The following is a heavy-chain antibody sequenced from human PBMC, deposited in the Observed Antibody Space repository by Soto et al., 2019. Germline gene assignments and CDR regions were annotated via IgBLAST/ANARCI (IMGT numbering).Heavy chain of an antibody. CDR1: GGSISSSSYY. CDR2: IYYSGST. CDR3: ASQDPEGRIAAAGRSWFDP. J-gene: IGHJ5*02. D-gene: IGHD6-13*01. Sequence: SETLSLTCTVSGGSISSSSYYWGWIRQPPGKGLEWIGSIYYSGSTYYNPSLKSRVTISVDTSKNQFSLKLSSVTAADTAVYYCASQDPEGRIAAAGRSWFDPWGQGTLVTV. V-gene: IGHV4-39*01.